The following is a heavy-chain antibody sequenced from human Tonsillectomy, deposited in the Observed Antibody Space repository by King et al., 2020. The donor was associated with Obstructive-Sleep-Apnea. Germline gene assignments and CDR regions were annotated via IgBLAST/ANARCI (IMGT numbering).Heavy chain of an antibody. CDR1: GGSISSYY. J-gene: IGHJ4*02. D-gene: IGHD2-2*01. V-gene: IGHV4-59*08. Sequence: QLQESGPGLVKPSETLSLTCTVSGGSISSYYWSWMRQPPGKGLEWIGDIYYSGSTNYNPSLKSRVTISVETSNNQFSLKLSSVTAADTAVYYCASQYCSSTSCYVGYWGQGTLVTVSS. CDR3: ASQYCSSTSCYVGY. CDR2: IYYSGST.